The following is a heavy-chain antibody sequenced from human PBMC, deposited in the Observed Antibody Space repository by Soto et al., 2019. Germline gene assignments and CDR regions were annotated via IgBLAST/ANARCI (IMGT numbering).Heavy chain of an antibody. D-gene: IGHD3-10*01. CDR3: ARGDSRGYYMDV. V-gene: IGHV1-69*12. Sequence: QAQLVQSGAEVRKPGSSVRVSCKSSGGRFNTYVITWVRQAPGQGLERMGGIIPVYRTTMYAQHFEDRVTITADESTSTAYMEVSSLRSEDTAVYYCARGDSRGYYMDVWGQGTTVTVSS. CDR2: IIPVYRTT. J-gene: IGHJ6*03. CDR1: GGRFNTYV.